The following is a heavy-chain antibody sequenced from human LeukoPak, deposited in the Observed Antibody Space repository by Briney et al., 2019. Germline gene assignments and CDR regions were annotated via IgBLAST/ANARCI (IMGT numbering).Heavy chain of an antibody. CDR3: AREGVGSGWYVDY. CDR2: IYTSGST. V-gene: IGHV4-4*07. J-gene: IGHJ4*02. D-gene: IGHD6-19*01. CDR1: GGSISSYY. Sequence: PSKTLSLTCTVSGGSISSYYLSWIRQPAGKGLEWIGRIYTSGSTNYNPSLKSRVTMSVDTSKNQFSLKLSSVTAADTAVYYCAREGVGSGWYVDYWGQGTLVTVSS.